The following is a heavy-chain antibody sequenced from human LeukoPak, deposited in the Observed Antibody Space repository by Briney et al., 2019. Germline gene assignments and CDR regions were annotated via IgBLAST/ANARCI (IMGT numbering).Heavy chain of an antibody. CDR1: GGSISSGDYY. D-gene: IGHD1-26*01. CDR2: IYFSGST. CDR3: ARAVGATTAFDS. J-gene: IGHJ4*02. Sequence: PSQTLSLTCTVSGGSISSGDYYWSWIRQHPGKGLEWIGYIYFSGSTYYNPSLGSRLTISLDTSKNQFSLNLKSVTAADTAVYLCARAVGATTAFDSWGQGTLVTVSS. V-gene: IGHV4-31*03.